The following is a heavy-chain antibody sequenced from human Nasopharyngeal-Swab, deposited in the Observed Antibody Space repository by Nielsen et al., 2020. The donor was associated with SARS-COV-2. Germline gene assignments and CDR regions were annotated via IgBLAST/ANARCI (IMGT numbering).Heavy chain of an antibody. Sequence: GWYLSLDCAACGLTVSSYSMNWVRQAPGKRLEWVSYISSSSSTIYYADSVKGRFTISRDNAKNSLYLQMNSLRAEDTAVYYCATYYDILTGYSEAFDIWGQGTMVTVSS. CDR3: ATYYDILTGYSEAFDI. V-gene: IGHV3-48*04. CDR1: GLTVSSYS. J-gene: IGHJ3*02. D-gene: IGHD3-9*01. CDR2: ISSSSSTI.